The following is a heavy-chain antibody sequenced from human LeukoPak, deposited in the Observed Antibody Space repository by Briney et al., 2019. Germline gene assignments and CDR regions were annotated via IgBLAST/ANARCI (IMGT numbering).Heavy chain of an antibody. J-gene: IGHJ4*03. V-gene: IGHV3-48*01. CDR3: ARLTAVRSRDY. Sequence: GGSLRLSCAASGFTFSSYSMNWVRQAPGKGLEWVSYISSSSSTIYYADSVKGRFTISRDNAKNSLYLQMNSLRAEDTAVYYCARLTAVRSRDYWGQGTTVTVSS. CDR1: GFTFSSYS. CDR2: ISSSSSTI. D-gene: IGHD2-2*01.